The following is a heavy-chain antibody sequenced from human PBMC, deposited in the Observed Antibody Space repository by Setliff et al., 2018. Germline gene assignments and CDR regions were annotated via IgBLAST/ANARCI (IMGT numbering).Heavy chain of an antibody. D-gene: IGHD3-3*01. J-gene: IGHJ5*02. V-gene: IGHV4-39*07. CDR3: ARGRGLEWLPESWFDP. Sequence: SETLSLTCTVSGGSISSSSYYWGWIRQPPGQGLEWIGCIYYSGSTYYNPSLKSRVTIALDTSKNQSSLKLTSVTAADTAVYYCARGRGLEWLPESWFDPWGQGTLVTVSS. CDR2: IYYSGST. CDR1: GGSISSSSYY.